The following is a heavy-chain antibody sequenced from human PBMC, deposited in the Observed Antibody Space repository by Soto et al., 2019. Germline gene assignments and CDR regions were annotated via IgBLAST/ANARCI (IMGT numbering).Heavy chain of an antibody. CDR3: ARRYSSSYYKGHFDY. D-gene: IGHD6-6*01. V-gene: IGHV4-59*08. CDR1: GGSISSYY. Sequence: PSETLSLTCTVSGGSISSYYWSWIRQPPGKGLERIGYIYYSGSTNYNPSLKSRVTISVDTSKNQFSLKLSSVTAADTAVYYCARRYSSSYYKGHFDYWGQGTLVTVSS. J-gene: IGHJ4*02. CDR2: IYYSGST.